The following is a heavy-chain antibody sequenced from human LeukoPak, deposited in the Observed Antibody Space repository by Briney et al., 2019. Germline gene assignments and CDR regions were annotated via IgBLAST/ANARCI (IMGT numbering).Heavy chain of an antibody. V-gene: IGHV4-34*01. Sequence: SETLSLTCAVYVDSFSGYYWTWIRQPPGKRLEWIGEITHSGSTKYNPSLKSRVTISVDTSKNQFSLKLMSVTAVDSAVYYCARATTITHNFDYWGQGTLVTVSS. CDR3: ARATTITHNFDY. CDR2: ITHSGST. J-gene: IGHJ4*02. D-gene: IGHD4-11*01. CDR1: VDSFSGYY.